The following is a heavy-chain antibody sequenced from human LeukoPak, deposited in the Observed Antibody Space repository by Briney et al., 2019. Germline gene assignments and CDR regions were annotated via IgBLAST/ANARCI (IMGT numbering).Heavy chain of an antibody. Sequence: TGGSLRLSCAASGFTFTSYWMGWVRQAPGKGLVWVSRIISDGSSTSYADSVKGRFTISRDNAKNTLYLQMNSLRAEDTAVYYCARGGYCSGGSCYDIFDYWGQGTLVTVSS. D-gene: IGHD2-15*01. CDR1: GFTFTSYW. J-gene: IGHJ4*02. CDR2: IISDGSST. V-gene: IGHV3-74*01. CDR3: ARGGYCSGGSCYDIFDY.